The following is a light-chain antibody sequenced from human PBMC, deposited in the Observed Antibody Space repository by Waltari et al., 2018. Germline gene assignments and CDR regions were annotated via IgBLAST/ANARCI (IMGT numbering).Light chain of an antibody. V-gene: IGLV1-51*01. CDR3: ATWDNSRTAVV. CDR2: DNS. Sequence: QSVLTQSPSVSAPPGQKVTISCSGSSSNIGNYLVSWYHQLPGATPKLLIYDNSERPEGCPDRCAASKSGASATVDIAGLQIGDEADYYCATWDNSRTAVVFGGGTKLTVL. CDR1: SSNIGNYL. J-gene: IGLJ2*01.